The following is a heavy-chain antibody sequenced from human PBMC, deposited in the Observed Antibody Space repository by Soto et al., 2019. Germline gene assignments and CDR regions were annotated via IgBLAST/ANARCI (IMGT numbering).Heavy chain of an antibody. J-gene: IGHJ3*01. CDR1: GFTFSSYA. CDR3: TKRRSARPGFDAFDL. Sequence: GGSLRLSCAASGFTFSSYAMHWVRQLPGKGLEWVAGISGDSGSSGYADSVRGRFTVSRDNAKNSLFLQVSSLSPEDTALYYCTKRRSARPGFDAFDLWGQGTMVTVSS. V-gene: IGHV3-9*01. CDR2: ISGDSGSS.